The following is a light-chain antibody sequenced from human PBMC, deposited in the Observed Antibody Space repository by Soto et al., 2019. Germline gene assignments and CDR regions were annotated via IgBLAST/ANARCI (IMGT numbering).Light chain of an antibody. CDR3: SSYTSSSTLDV. CDR2: DVS. J-gene: IGLJ1*01. V-gene: IGLV2-14*01. CDR1: SSDVGGYKY. Sequence: QSLLTQPASVPGSPGQSTTTSCTGTSSDVGGYKYVSWYQQHPGKAPKLMIYDVSNRPSGVSNRFSGSKSGNTASLTISGLQAEDEADYYCSSYTSSSTLDVFGTGTKVTVL.